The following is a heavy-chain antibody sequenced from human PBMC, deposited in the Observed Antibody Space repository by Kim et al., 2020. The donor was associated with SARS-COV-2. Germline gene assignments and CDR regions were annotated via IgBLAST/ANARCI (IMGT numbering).Heavy chain of an antibody. V-gene: IGHV3-53*01. J-gene: IGHJ6*02. CDR3: ARLGPVTANYYYGMDV. D-gene: IGHD2-21*02. Sequence: SVRGRLTLSRDNSRNTVYLQMNSLRAEEAAVYYCARLGPVTANYYYGMDVWGQGTTVTVSS.